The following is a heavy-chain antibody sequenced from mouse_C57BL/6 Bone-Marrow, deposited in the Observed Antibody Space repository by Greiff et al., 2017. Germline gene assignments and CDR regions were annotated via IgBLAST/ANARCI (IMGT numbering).Heavy chain of an antibody. Sequence: EVMLVESGGGLVQPGGSMKLSCVASGFTFSNYWMNWVRQSPEKGLEWVAQIRLKSDNYATHYAESVKGRFTISRDDSKSSVYLQMNNLRAEDTGIYYCTKGTVVAEYYWGQGTTLTVSS. CDR3: TKGTVVAEYY. CDR1: GFTFSNYW. J-gene: IGHJ2*01. V-gene: IGHV6-3*01. CDR2: IRLKSDNYAT. D-gene: IGHD1-1*01.